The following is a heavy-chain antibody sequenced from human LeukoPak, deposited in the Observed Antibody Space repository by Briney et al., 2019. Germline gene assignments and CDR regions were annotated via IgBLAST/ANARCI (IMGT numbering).Heavy chain of an antibody. CDR2: ISGSGGST. Sequence: GGSLRLSCAASGFTFSSYAMSWVRQAPGKGLEWVSAISGSGGSTYYADSVKGRFTISRDNAKNSLYLQMNSLRAEDTAVYYCARDLRHGGNWFDPWGQGTLVTVSS. CDR1: GFTFSSYA. D-gene: IGHD3-10*01. J-gene: IGHJ5*02. V-gene: IGHV3-23*01. CDR3: ARDLRHGGNWFDP.